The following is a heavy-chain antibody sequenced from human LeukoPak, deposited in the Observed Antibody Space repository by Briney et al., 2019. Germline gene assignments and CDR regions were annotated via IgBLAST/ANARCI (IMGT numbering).Heavy chain of an antibody. Sequence: PSETLSLTRTGSGGSISSYYWSWIRPPPGKGLGWVGYIYYSGSTNYNPSLKSRVTISVDTSKNQFSLKLSSVTAADTAVYYCARPGSRDTARIRFDYWGQGTLVTVSS. CDR1: GGSISSYY. CDR2: IYYSGST. J-gene: IGHJ4*02. D-gene: IGHD5-18*01. V-gene: IGHV4-59*08. CDR3: ARPGSRDTARIRFDY.